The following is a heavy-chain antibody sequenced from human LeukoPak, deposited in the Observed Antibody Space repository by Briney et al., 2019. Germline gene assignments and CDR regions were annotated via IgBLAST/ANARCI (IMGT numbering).Heavy chain of an antibody. CDR2: IYYSGST. CDR3: ARAVVVPAAILFDY. Sequence: PSETLSLTCTVSGGSISSGDYYWSWIRQPPGKGLEWIGYIYYSGSTYYNPSLKSRVTILVDTSKNQFSLKLSSVTAADTAVYYCARAVVVPAAILFDYWGQGTLVTVSS. J-gene: IGHJ4*02. V-gene: IGHV4-30-4*01. CDR1: GGSISSGDYY. D-gene: IGHD2-2*01.